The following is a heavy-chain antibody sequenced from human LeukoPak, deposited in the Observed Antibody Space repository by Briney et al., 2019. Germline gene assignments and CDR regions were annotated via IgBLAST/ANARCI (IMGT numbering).Heavy chain of an antibody. CDR2: ISGANGDT. CDR3: ARDLDYGGNSVFDY. Sequence: GASVKVSCKASGYTFTTYSITWVRQAPGQGLEWMGWISGANGDTNYAEKFQGRITMTTDSSTSTAYMDLRSLTPDDTGLYYCARDLDYGGNSVFDYWGQGTLVTVSS. V-gene: IGHV1-18*01. J-gene: IGHJ4*02. CDR1: GYTFTTYS. D-gene: IGHD4-23*01.